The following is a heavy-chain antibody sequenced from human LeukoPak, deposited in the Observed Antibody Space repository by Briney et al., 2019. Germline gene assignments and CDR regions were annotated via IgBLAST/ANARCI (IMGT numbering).Heavy chain of an antibody. CDR2: IYYSGST. Sequence: PSQTLSLTCAVSGGSISSGGYSWSWIRQPPGRGLEWIAYIYYSGSTGYNPSLKSRVTISLDTSKNQFSLKLSSVTAADTAVYYCARHAGYSSGRNDFDMWGQGTLVAVSA. D-gene: IGHD6-19*01. V-gene: IGHV4-30-4*07. J-gene: IGHJ3*02. CDR1: GGSISSGGYS. CDR3: ARHAGYSSGRNDFDM.